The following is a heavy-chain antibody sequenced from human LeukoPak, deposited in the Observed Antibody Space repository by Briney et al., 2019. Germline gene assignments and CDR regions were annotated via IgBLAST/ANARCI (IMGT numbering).Heavy chain of an antibody. V-gene: IGHV4-4*07. D-gene: IGHD6-19*01. J-gene: IGHJ4*02. CDR1: GGSISSYY. CDR2: IYTSGST. CDR3: ARDKPLGGGWYRGEFDY. Sequence: SETLSLTCTVSGGSISSYYWSWIRQPAGKGLEWIGRIYTSGSTNYNPSLKSRVTMSVDTSKNQFSLKLSSVTAADTAVYYCARDKPLGGGWYRGEFDYWGQGTLVTVSS.